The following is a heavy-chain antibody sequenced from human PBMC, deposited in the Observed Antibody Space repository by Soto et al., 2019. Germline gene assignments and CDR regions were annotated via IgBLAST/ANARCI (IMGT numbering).Heavy chain of an antibody. CDR3: ARPHDYYYSCCYRSEYGMDF. Sequence: GESLKISCKGSGYSFTSYWIGWVRQMPGKGLEWMGIIYPGDSDTRYSPSFQGQVTISADKSISTAYLQWSSLKASDTAMYYCARPHDYYYSCCYRSEYGMDFWGQGTTVTVSS. D-gene: IGHD3-22*01. CDR1: GYSFTSYW. CDR2: IYPGDSDT. V-gene: IGHV5-51*01. J-gene: IGHJ6*02.